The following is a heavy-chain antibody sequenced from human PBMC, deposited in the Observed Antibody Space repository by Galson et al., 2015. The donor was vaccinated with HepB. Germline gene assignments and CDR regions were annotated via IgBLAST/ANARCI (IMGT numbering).Heavy chain of an antibody. V-gene: IGHV4-59*08. CDR2: IRYTGDT. CDR3: ARHPGRGSVGYAFAL. CDR1: HGSINNYY. J-gene: IGHJ4*02. D-gene: IGHD2-2*01. Sequence: SETLSLTCSVSHGSINNYYWSWIRQSPGNRPEWIGYIRYTGDTTYNPSLGYRVGMSVDASINQVSLWLTSVTAADTAIYYCARHPGRGSVGYAFALWGQGTLVTVSA.